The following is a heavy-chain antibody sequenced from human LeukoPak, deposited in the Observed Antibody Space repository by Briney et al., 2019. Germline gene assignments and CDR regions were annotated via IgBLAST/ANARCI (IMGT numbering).Heavy chain of an antibody. CDR3: ARETDEGTFDY. D-gene: IGHD1-1*01. V-gene: IGHV4-30-4*01. CDR1: GGSISSGDYY. CDR2: IYYSGST. J-gene: IGHJ4*02. Sequence: SQTLSLTCTVSGGSISSGDYYWRWIRQPPGKGLEWIGYIYYSGSTYYNPSLKSRVTISVDTSKNQFSLKLSSVTAADTAVYYCARETDEGTFDYWGQGTLVTVSS.